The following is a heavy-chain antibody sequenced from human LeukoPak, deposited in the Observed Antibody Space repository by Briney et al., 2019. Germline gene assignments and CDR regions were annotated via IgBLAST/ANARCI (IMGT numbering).Heavy chain of an antibody. J-gene: IGHJ4*02. Sequence: GGSLRLSCAASGITFSSYGMSWVRQAPGKGLEWVSAISGSGGSTYYADSVKGRFTISRDNSKNTLYLQMNSLRAEDTAVYYCAKNYLTGYHYYFDYWGQGTLVTVSS. D-gene: IGHD3-9*01. CDR2: ISGSGGST. CDR3: AKNYLTGYHYYFDY. V-gene: IGHV3-23*01. CDR1: GITFSSYG.